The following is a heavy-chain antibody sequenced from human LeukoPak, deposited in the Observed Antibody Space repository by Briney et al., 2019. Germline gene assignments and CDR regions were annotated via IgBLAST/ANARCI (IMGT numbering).Heavy chain of an antibody. D-gene: IGHD6-19*01. CDR1: GFTFSSYG. Sequence: GGSLRLSCAASGFTFSSYGMNWVRQAPGKGLEWVSGIISSGASTYYANSVKGRFTISRDNSKNTLFLQMTSLRAEDTAVYYCAKTIYNSGWGVDYWGQGTLVTVSS. CDR2: IISSGAST. J-gene: IGHJ4*02. CDR3: AKTIYNSGWGVDY. V-gene: IGHV3-23*01.